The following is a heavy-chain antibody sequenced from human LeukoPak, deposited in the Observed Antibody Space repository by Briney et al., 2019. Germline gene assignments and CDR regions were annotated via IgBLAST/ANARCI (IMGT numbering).Heavy chain of an antibody. CDR2: ISYDGSNK. V-gene: IGHV3-30*18. J-gene: IGHJ4*02. Sequence: GGPLRLSCAASGFTFSSYGMHWVRQAPGKGLEWVAVISYDGSNKYYADSVKGRFTISRDNSKNTLYLQMNSLRAEDTAVYYCAKDRYCSGGSCYSFDYWGQGTLVTVSS. D-gene: IGHD2-15*01. CDR3: AKDRYCSGGSCYSFDY. CDR1: GFTFSSYG.